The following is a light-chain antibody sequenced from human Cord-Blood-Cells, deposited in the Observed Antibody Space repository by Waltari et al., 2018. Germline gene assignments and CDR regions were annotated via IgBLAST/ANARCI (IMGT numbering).Light chain of an antibody. Sequence: QSALTQPRSVSGSPGQSVTISCTGTSSDVGGYNYVSWYQQHPGKPPKLMIYDVSKRPSGVPGRFSGSKSGNTASLTISGLQAEDEADYYCCSYAGSYVFGTGTKVTVL. J-gene: IGLJ1*01. CDR2: DVS. V-gene: IGLV2-11*01. CDR3: CSYAGSYV. CDR1: SSDVGGYNY.